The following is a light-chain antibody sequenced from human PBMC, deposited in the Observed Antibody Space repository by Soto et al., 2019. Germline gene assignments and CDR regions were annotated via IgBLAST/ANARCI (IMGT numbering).Light chain of an antibody. CDR2: DAS. V-gene: IGKV3-11*01. CDR1: QTISSY. J-gene: IGKJ1*01. Sequence: EIVLTQSPATLSLSPGERATLSCRASQTISSYLLWYQQKPGQAPRLLIYDASNRATGIPARFSGSGSETDFTLTISSLEPEDFAVYYCQQRSNWPWTFGQGTKVDIK. CDR3: QQRSNWPWT.